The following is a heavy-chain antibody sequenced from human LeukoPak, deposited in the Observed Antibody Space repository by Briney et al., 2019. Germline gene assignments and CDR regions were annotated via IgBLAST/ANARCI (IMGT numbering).Heavy chain of an antibody. CDR2: IYPGDSDT. J-gene: IGHJ4*02. D-gene: IGHD6-19*01. Sequence: WESLQISCKGSGYRFTSYWIAWVRQMPGKGLEWMGSIYPGDSDTRYSPSFQGQVTISADKSITTAYLQWSSLKASDTAMYYCATPQVSGWNFDYWGQGPLVAVSS. V-gene: IGHV5-51*01. CDR3: ATPQVSGWNFDY. CDR1: GYRFTSYW.